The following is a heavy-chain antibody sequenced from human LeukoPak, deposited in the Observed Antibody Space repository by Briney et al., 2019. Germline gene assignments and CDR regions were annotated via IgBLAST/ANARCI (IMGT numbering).Heavy chain of an antibody. J-gene: IGHJ4*02. V-gene: IGHV1-69*04. CDR3: AGDRDWSSTSCWVDS. CDR2: IIPILGIA. CDR1: GGTFSSYA. Sequence: GASVKVSCKASGGTFSSYAISWVRQAPGQGLEWMGRIIPILGIANYAQKFQGRVTITADKSTSTAYMELSSLRSEDTAVYYCAGDRDWSSTSCWVDSWGQGTLVTVSS. D-gene: IGHD2-2*01.